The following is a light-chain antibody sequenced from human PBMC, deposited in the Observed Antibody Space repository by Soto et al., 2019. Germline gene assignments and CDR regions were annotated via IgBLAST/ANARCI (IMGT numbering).Light chain of an antibody. Sequence: DIVMTQSPDSLAVSLGERATINCKSSQSVSHTSNNLAWYQQKPVQPPKLLIYWASTREPGVPDRFSGSGSGTDFTLTISSLQAEDVAVYFCQQYDSSPPTFGQGTKVEIK. J-gene: IGKJ1*01. CDR3: QQYDSSPPT. V-gene: IGKV4-1*01. CDR2: WAS. CDR1: QSVSHTSNN.